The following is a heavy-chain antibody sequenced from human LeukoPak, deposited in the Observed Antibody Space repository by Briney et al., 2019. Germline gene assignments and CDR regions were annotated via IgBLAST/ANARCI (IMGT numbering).Heavy chain of an antibody. V-gene: IGHV3-23*01. Sequence: GGSLRLSCAASGFTFSSYAMSWVRQAPGKGLEWVSGISGSGDSTYYTDSVKGRFTISRDNSRNTLYLQMNSLRAEDTAVYYCAKTRGYCSGGACYSDYWGQGTLVTVSS. D-gene: IGHD2-15*01. J-gene: IGHJ4*02. CDR1: GFTFSSYA. CDR2: ISGSGDST. CDR3: AKTRGYCSGGACYSDY.